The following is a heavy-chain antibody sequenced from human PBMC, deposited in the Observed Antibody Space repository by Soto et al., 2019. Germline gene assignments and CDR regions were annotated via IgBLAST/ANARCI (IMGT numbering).Heavy chain of an antibody. Sequence: SETLSLTCAVYGGSFSGYYWSWIRQPPGKGLEWIGEINHSGSTNYNPSLKSRVTISVDTSKNQFSLKLSPVTAADTAVYYCARTLVRITIFGVVITGYFDYWGQ. CDR1: GGSFSGYY. D-gene: IGHD3-3*01. CDR3: ARTLVRITIFGVVITGYFDY. CDR2: INHSGST. V-gene: IGHV4-34*01. J-gene: IGHJ4*02.